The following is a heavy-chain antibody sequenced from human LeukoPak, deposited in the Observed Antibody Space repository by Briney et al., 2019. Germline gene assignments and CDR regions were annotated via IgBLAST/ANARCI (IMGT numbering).Heavy chain of an antibody. CDR3: ARDANAYCVTTCCCSGYYYYGIDV. V-gene: IGHV3-11*01. D-gene: IGHD2-21*01. CDR2: ISSSGSTI. J-gene: IGHJ6*02. CDR1: GFTFSGYD. Sequence: PGGSLRLSCAASGFTFSGYDMSWIRQAPGKGLEWVSYISSSGSTIYYAASVRGRFTISRDNAKDSLYLQMNSLRAEDTAVYYCARDANAYCVTTCCCSGYYYYGIDVGGQGNRAIVS.